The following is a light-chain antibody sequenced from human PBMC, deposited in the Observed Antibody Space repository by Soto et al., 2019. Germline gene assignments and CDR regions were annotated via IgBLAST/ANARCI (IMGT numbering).Light chain of an antibody. Sequence: DIPLTQSPSFLSASVADRVTITCRASQGISSYLAWYQQKPGKAPKLLIYAASTLQSGVPSRFSGSGSGTEFTLTISSLQPEDFATYYCHQLNSYPLTFGGGTKVEIK. J-gene: IGKJ4*01. CDR3: HQLNSYPLT. CDR1: QGISSY. CDR2: AAS. V-gene: IGKV1-9*01.